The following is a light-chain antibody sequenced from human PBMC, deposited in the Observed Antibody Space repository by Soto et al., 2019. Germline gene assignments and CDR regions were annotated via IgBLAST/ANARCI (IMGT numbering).Light chain of an antibody. CDR1: QSVSSSY. V-gene: IGKV3-20*01. J-gene: IGKJ4*01. Sequence: EIVLTQSPGTLSLSPGERATLSCRASQSVSSSYLAWYQQKPGQAPRLLIYGASSRATGIPDRFSGSASGTDFTLTINRLEPEDFAVYYCQQYGSSALTFGGGTKVDIK. CDR3: QQYGSSALT. CDR2: GAS.